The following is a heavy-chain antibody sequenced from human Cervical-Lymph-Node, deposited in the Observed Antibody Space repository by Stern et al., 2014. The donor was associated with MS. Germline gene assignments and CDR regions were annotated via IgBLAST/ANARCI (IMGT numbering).Heavy chain of an antibody. D-gene: IGHD4-11*01. CDR3: ARGVTAVTNYVPNWCFDL. CDR1: GGSITNRDY. J-gene: IGHJ2*01. Sequence: VQLVESGPGLVKPSETLSLTCTVSGGSITNRDYWGWIRQSPGKGLEWIGSVYYSGITYYRPSLKSRATISIDTSRNHSFRRLTSVTATDTAVYFCARGVTAVTNYVPNWCFDLWGRGTLVTVSS. CDR2: VYYSGIT. V-gene: IGHV4-39*02.